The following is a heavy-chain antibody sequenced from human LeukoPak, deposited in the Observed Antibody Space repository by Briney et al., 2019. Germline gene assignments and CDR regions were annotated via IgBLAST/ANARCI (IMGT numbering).Heavy chain of an antibody. CDR3: AGGPYSSTCNY. CDR2: IYYSGST. Sequence: PSETLSLTCTVSGGSISSSSYYWGWIRQPPGKGLEWIGSIYYSGSTDYNPSLKSRVTISLDTSKNQFSLKLNSMTATDTAVYFCAGGPYSSTCNYWGQGTLVTVSS. V-gene: IGHV4-39*07. J-gene: IGHJ4*02. D-gene: IGHD6-13*01. CDR1: GGSISSSSYY.